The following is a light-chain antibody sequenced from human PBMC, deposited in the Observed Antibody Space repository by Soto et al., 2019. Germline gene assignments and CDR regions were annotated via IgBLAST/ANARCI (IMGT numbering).Light chain of an antibody. CDR2: AAS. CDR1: QGISVD. V-gene: IGKV1-6*01. CDR3: LQDYNYPWT. J-gene: IGKJ1*01. Sequence: IQMTQSPSSLSASVGDRVTITCRASQGISVDLAWYQQKPGKAPKLLIYAASSLHSGVPSRFSGSGSGTDFTLTISSLQPEDFATYYCLQDYNYPWTFGQGTKVDI.